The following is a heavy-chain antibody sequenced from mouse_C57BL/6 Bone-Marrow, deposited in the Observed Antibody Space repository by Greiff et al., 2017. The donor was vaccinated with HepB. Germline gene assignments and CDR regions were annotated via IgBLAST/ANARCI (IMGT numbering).Heavy chain of an antibody. CDR3: KRSKLPYYCGSKGFNY. J-gene: IGHJ2*01. CDR2: IDPETGGT. CDR1: GYTFTDYE. V-gene: IGHV1-15*01. Sequence: VKLVESGAELVRPGASVTLSCKASGYTFTDYEMHWVKQTPVHGLEWIGAIDPETGGTAYNQKFKGDAILTADKASSTAYMELRNLKSEDSDVYYGKRSKLPYYCGSKGFNYWGQGTTLTVSS. D-gene: IGHD1-1*01.